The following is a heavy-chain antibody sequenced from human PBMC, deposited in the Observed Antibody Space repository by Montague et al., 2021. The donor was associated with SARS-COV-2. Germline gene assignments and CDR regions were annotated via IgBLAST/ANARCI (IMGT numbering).Heavy chain of an antibody. D-gene: IGHD2-21*02. CDR1: GFTFSSYA. V-gene: IGHV3-30-3*01. CDR3: ARELTYYGMDV. Sequence: SLRLSCAASGFTFSSYAMHWVRQALGKGLEWVAVISYDGSNKYYADSVKGRFTTSRDNSKNTLYLQMNSLRAEDTAVYYCARELTYYGMDVWGQGTTVTVSS. CDR2: ISYDGSNK. J-gene: IGHJ6*02.